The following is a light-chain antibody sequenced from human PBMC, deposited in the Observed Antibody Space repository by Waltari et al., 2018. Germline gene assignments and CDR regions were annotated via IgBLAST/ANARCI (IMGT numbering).Light chain of an antibody. J-gene: IGKJ1*01. Sequence: DIQMTQSPSSLAVSVEDRVNITCRASQKVSSYLNWYQQKPGTAPRLLIYDASRLQSGVPSRFSGSGSGTDFTLTISSLQPEDFGTYYCQQTYTTPRTFGQGTKVETK. V-gene: IGKV1-39*01. CDR3: QQTYTTPRT. CDR2: DAS. CDR1: QKVSSY.